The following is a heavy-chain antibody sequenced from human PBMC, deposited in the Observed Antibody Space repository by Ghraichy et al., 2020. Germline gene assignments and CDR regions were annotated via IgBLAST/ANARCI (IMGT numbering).Heavy chain of an antibody. Sequence: ASVKVSCKASGDTFTDYFMHWVRQAPGQGPEWIRWINPNSGGANYAQKFQGRVTMTRDTSISTAYMEVSRLRSDDTAVYYCARGVLDVYGDYVPDYWGQGTLVTVSS. J-gene: IGHJ4*02. CDR2: INPNSGGA. D-gene: IGHD4-17*01. V-gene: IGHV1-2*02. CDR1: GDTFTDYF. CDR3: ARGVLDVYGDYVPDY.